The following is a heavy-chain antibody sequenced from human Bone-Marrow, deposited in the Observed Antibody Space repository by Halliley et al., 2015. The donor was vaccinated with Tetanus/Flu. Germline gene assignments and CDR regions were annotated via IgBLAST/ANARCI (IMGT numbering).Heavy chain of an antibody. Sequence: CSGGSTESNPSLKILVTISVDTSKNQSSLNLKSVTAADSAVYYCARDRDVWGIDVGHYYGVNVWGQGITVTVSS. CDR2: CSGGST. CDR3: ARDRDVWGIDVGHYYGVNV. J-gene: IGHJ6*02. D-gene: IGHD3-16*01. V-gene: IGHV4-59*01.